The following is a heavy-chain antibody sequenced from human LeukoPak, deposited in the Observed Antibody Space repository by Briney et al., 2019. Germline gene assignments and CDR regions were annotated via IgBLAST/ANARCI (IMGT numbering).Heavy chain of an antibody. V-gene: IGHV3-23*01. D-gene: IGHD2-15*01. J-gene: IGHJ4*02. CDR3: AKQLGLGYCSGGSCRY. CDR1: GFTFSSYA. CDR2: ISGSGGST. Sequence: GGSLRLSCAASGFTFSSYAMSWVRQAPGKGLEWVSTISGSGGSTYYADSVKGRFTISRDNSKNTLYLQMNSLRAEDTAVYYCAKQLGLGYCSGGSCRYWGQGTLVTVSS.